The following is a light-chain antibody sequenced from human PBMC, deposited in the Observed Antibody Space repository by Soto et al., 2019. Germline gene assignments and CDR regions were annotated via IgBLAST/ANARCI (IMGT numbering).Light chain of an antibody. V-gene: IGKV1-5*03. CDR1: QSISTW. CDR3: QQYNRYWT. J-gene: IGKJ1*01. Sequence: DIQMTQSPSTLSASVGDRVTTTCRASQSISTWLAWYQHKPGKAPKLLIYKASNLESGVPSRFSGSGSGTEFTLTISSLEPDDFATYYCQQYNRYWTFGQGTKVEMK. CDR2: KAS.